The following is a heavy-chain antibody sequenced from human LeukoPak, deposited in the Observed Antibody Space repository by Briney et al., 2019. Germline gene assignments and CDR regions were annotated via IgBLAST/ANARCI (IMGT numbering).Heavy chain of an antibody. CDR3: ARHVIAAAGVYYFDY. CDR2: IYYSGST. J-gene: IGHJ4*02. D-gene: IGHD6-13*01. CDR1: GGSISSSSYY. V-gene: IGHV4-39*01. Sequence: SETLSLTCTVSGGSISSSSYYWGWIRQPPGKGLEWIGSIYYSGSTYYNPSLKSRVTISVDTSKNQFSLKLSSVTAADTAVYYRARHVIAAAGVYYFDYWGQGTLVTVSS.